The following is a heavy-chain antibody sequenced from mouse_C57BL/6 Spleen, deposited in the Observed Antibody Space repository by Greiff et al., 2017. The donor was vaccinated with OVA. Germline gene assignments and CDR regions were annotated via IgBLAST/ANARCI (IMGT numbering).Heavy chain of an antibody. CDR3: ARLYPSYWYFDV. CDR2: ISSGSSTI. V-gene: IGHV5-17*01. CDR1: GFTFSDYG. Sequence: EVKLVESGGGLVKPGGSLKLSCAASGFTFSDYGMHWVRQAPEKGLEWVAYISSGSSTIYYADTVKGRFTISRDNAKNTLFLQMTSLRYEDTAMYYCARLYPSYWYFDVWGTGTTVTVSS. J-gene: IGHJ1*03.